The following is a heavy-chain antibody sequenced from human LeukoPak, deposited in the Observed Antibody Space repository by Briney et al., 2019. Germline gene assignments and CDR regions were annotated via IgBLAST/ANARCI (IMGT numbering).Heavy chain of an antibody. V-gene: IGHV3-23*01. CDR3: AQDIAWGAFEH. Sequence: GGSLRLSCAASGFTVRSNYMSWVRQAPGKGLEWVSGISPSGGGTYYADSVKGRFTISRDDSKNTLSLQMNSLRVEDTALYYCAQDIAWGAFEHWGQGTLVTVSS. D-gene: IGHD7-27*01. CDR1: GFTVRSNY. J-gene: IGHJ4*02. CDR2: ISPSGGGT.